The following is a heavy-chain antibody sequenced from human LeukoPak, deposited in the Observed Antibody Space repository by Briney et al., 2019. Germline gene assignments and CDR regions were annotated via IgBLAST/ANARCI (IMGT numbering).Heavy chain of an antibody. CDR1: GFTFSNYA. CDR2: VSYDGSNK. Sequence: PGRSLRLSCAASGFTFSNYAMHWVRQAPDKGLEWVAVVSYDGSNKYYADSVKGRFTVSRDNSKNTLYLQMNSLRAEDTAVYYCAIGDSLGELSSSFEYWGQGTLVTVSS. D-gene: IGHD3-16*02. CDR3: AIGDSLGELSSSFEY. V-gene: IGHV3-30*04. J-gene: IGHJ4*02.